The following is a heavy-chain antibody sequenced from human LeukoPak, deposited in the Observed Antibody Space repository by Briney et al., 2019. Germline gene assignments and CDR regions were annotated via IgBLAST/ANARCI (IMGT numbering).Heavy chain of an antibody. CDR1: GLTLSDGY. V-gene: IGHV3-11*04. CDR3: ARDRAVGASDSYDL. J-gene: IGHJ3*01. CDR2: ISPSDRSV. Sequence: PGGSLRLSCIVSGLTLSDGYMARIRERPGRGLEYLSYISPSDRSVYLADSVKGRFTVSRDDARKSLFLQMNSLRPDDTAVYYCARDRAVGASDSYDLWGPGTMVIVSS. D-gene: IGHD4-23*01.